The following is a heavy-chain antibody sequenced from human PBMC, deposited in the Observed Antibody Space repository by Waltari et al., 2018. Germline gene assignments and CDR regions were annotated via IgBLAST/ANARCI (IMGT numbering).Heavy chain of an antibody. V-gene: IGHV4-39*01. D-gene: IGHD6-6*01. Sequence: QLQLQESGPGLVKPSETLSLTCTVSGGSISSSSYYWGWIRQPPGKGLEWIGSSYYSGSTYYNPSLKSRVTISVDTSKNQFSLKLSSVTAADTAVYYCASPSQNLEYSSSSNSWGYYYYYGMDVWGQGTTVTVSS. CDR2: SYYSGST. CDR3: ASPSQNLEYSSSSNSWGYYYYYGMDV. CDR1: GGSISSSSYY. J-gene: IGHJ6*02.